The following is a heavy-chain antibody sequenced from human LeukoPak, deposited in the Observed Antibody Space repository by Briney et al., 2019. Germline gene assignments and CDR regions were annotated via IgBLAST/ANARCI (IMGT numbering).Heavy chain of an antibody. CDR3: ARGPPACSTNCYGYLDH. D-gene: IGHD2-2*01. V-gene: IGHV3-53*01. CDR2: IYSGGDT. CDR1: GFTVSGNY. J-gene: IGHJ4*02. Sequence: PGGSLRLSCAASGFTVSGNYMSWVRQAPGKGLEWISLIYSGGDTYYPDSVRGRFTISRDNSKNTLYLQMNSLRAEDTAVYYCARGPPACSTNCYGYLDHWGQGTLVTVSS.